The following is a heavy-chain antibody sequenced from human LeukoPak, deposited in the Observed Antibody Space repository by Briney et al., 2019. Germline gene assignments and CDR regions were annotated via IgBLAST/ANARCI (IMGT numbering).Heavy chain of an antibody. CDR3: ASETVAGTFDY. Sequence: SETLSLTCTVSGGSISSYYWSWIRQPAGKGLEWIGRIYTSGSTNYNPTLKSRVTMSVDTSKNQFSLKLSSVTAADTAVYYCASETVAGTFDYWGQGTLVTVSS. CDR2: IYTSGST. J-gene: IGHJ4*02. V-gene: IGHV4-4*07. CDR1: GGSISSYY. D-gene: IGHD6-19*01.